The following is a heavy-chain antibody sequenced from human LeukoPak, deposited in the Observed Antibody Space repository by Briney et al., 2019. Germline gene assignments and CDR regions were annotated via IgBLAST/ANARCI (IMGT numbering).Heavy chain of an antibody. V-gene: IGHV3-21*01. J-gene: IGHJ5*02. CDR1: GFTVSSNY. CDR3: ARSAEDYGGKNWFDP. CDR2: ISSSSSYI. Sequence: PGGSLRLSCAASGFTVSSNYMSWVRQAPWKGLEWVSCISSSSSYIYYADSVKGRFTISRDNAKNSLYLQMNSLRAEDTAVYYCARSAEDYGGKNWFDPWGQGTLVTVSS. D-gene: IGHD4-23*01.